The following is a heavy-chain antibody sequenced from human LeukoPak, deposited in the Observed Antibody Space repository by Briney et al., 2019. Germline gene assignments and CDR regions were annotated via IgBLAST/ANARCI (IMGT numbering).Heavy chain of an antibody. CDR3: ARLHEFWSGFGYYYYMDV. CDR2: IYISGST. Sequence: SQTLSLTCTVSGGSISSGSYFWSWIRQPAGKGLEWIGRIYISGSTNYNPSLKSRVTISVDTSKNQFSLKLSSVTAADTAVYYCARLHEFWSGFGYYYYMDVWGKGTTVTVSS. V-gene: IGHV4-61*02. J-gene: IGHJ6*03. D-gene: IGHD3-3*01. CDR1: GGSISSGSYF.